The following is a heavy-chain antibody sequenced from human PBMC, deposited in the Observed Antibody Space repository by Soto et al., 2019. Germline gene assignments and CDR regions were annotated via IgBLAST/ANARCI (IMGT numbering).Heavy chain of an antibody. CDR3: PSPKAKSRSGYDL. J-gene: IGHJ6*02. V-gene: IGHV4-39*01. Sequence: SETLSLTWTVSVGSISFSSFYRGWIRQPPGRGLEWIASIYYTGITYYNPSLKSRVTISVDTSENQFYLKLTSVTAADTAVYYCPSPKAKSRSGYDLWGQGTTVTVSS. CDR2: IYYTGIT. CDR1: VGSISFSSFY. D-gene: IGHD5-12*01.